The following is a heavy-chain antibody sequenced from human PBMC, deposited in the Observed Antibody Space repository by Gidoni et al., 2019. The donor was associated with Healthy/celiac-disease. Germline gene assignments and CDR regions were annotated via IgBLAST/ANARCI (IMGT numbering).Heavy chain of an antibody. CDR2: IYHSGST. D-gene: IGHD1-26*01. CDR3: ARGVAYGSDAFDI. J-gene: IGHJ3*02. Sequence: QVQLQESGPGLVKPAETVSLTCAVSGYSISSGYYWGWIRQPPGKGLEWIGSIYHSGSTYYNPSLKSRVTISVDTSKNQFSLKLSSVTAADTAVYYCARGVAYGSDAFDIWGQGTMVTVSS. CDR1: GYSISSGYY. V-gene: IGHV4-38-2*01.